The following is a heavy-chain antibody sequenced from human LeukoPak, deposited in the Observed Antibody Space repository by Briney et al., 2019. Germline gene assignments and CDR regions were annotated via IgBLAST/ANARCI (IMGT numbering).Heavy chain of an antibody. CDR2: ISGSGGST. J-gene: IGHJ4*01. V-gene: IGHV3-23*01. CDR3: AKGGGYDIAGPFDH. D-gene: IGHD5-12*01. CDR1: GFTFSSYA. Sequence: PGGSLRLSCAASGFTFSSYAMSWVRQAPGKGLEWVSAISGSGGSTYYADSVKGRFTISRDNSKNTLYLQMNSLRAEDTAIYYCAKGGGYDIAGPFDHWGQGNPGHRLL.